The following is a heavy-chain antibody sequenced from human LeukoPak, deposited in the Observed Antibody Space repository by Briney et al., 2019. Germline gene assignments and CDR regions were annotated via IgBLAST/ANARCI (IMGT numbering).Heavy chain of an antibody. V-gene: IGHV3-23*01. CDR1: GFTFSSYA. CDR3: AKDPRSTTVTYY. CDR2: ISGSGGST. Sequence: GRSLRLSCAASGFTFSSYAMSWVRQAPGKGLEWVSAISGSGGSTYYADSVKGRFTISRDNSKNTLYLQMNSLRAEDTAVYYCAKDPRSTTVTYYWGQGTLVTVSS. D-gene: IGHD4-17*01. J-gene: IGHJ4*02.